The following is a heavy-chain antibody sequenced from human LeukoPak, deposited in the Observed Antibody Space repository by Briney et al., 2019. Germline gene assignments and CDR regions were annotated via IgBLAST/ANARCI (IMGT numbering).Heavy chain of an antibody. CDR1: GYTLTELS. Sequence: ASVKVSCKVSGYTLTELSMHWVRQAPGKGLEWMGGFDPEDGEIIYAQKFQGRVTMTEDTSTDTAYMELSSLRSEDTAVYYCATDLWYNWNYVHDYWGQGTLVTVSS. CDR2: FDPEDGEI. D-gene: IGHD1-7*01. J-gene: IGHJ4*02. V-gene: IGHV1-24*01. CDR3: ATDLWYNWNYVHDY.